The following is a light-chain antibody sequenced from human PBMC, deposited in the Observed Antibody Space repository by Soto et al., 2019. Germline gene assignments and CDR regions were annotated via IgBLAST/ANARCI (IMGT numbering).Light chain of an antibody. CDR3: QQYAGSPST. CDR2: GAS. Sequence: EIVLTQSPGTLSLSPGERATLSCRASQSVSNSYLAWYQQKPGQGPRLLIYGASSRATGIPDRFSGSGSGTDFTLTISGLEPYDFAVYYCQQYAGSPSTFGQGTKVDIK. CDR1: QSVSNSY. J-gene: IGKJ1*01. V-gene: IGKV3-20*01.